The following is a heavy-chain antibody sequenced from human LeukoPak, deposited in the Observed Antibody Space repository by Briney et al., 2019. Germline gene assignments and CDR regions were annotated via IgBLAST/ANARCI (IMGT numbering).Heavy chain of an antibody. CDR2: IKQDGSEK. CDR1: GFTFSSYW. J-gene: IGHJ4*02. CDR3: ARDFGGIGYCSSTSCFPLDY. D-gene: IGHD2-2*01. Sequence: PGGSLRLSCAASGFTFSSYWMSWVRQAPGKGLEWVANIKQDGSEKYYVDSVKGRFTISRDNAKNSLYLQVNSLRAEDTAVYYCARDFGGIGYCSSTSCFPLDYWGQGTLVTVSS. V-gene: IGHV3-7*01.